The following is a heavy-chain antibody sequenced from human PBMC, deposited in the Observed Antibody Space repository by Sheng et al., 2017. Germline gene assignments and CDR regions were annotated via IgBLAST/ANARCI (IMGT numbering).Heavy chain of an antibody. CDR2: ITGSGSTM. D-gene: IGHD6-13*01. Sequence: VQLVESGGGVVQPGRSLRLSCAASGFTFSSHGMNWVRQAPGKGLEWISYITGSGSTMYYADSVKGRFTISRDNAKNSLFLQMNGLTDDDTAIYYCVRYPTNVAAAGWGRYFDYWGQGTLVTVSS. CDR1: GFTFSSHG. J-gene: IGHJ4*02. V-gene: IGHV3-48*03. CDR3: VRYPTNVAAAGWGRYFDY.